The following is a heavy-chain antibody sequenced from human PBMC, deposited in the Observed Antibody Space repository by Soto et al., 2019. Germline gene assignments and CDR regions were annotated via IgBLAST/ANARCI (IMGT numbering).Heavy chain of an antibody. CDR1: GFTFSSYG. V-gene: IGHV3-30*18. CDR3: AKAKGDSITMIVVAIGDRFDY. D-gene: IGHD3-22*01. J-gene: IGHJ4*02. Sequence: QVQLVESGGGVVQPGRSLRLSCAASGFTFSSYGMHWVRQAPGKGLEWVAVISYDGSNKYYADSVKGRFTISRDNSKNTLYLQMNSLRAEDTAVYYCAKAKGDSITMIVVAIGDRFDYWGQGTLVTVSS. CDR2: ISYDGSNK.